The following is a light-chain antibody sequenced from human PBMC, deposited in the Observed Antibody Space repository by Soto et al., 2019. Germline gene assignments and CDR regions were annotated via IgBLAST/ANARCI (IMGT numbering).Light chain of an antibody. Sequence: QSVLTQPASVSGSPGQSITISCAGTSSVFGSYNRVSWYQQHPGKAPKLIIYEGSNRPSGISNRYSGSKSGNTASLTISGLQAEDEADYYCFSYAGGVTSVFGAGTKVTVL. CDR2: EGS. J-gene: IGLJ1*01. CDR3: FSYAGGVTSV. V-gene: IGLV2-23*01. CDR1: SSVFGSYNR.